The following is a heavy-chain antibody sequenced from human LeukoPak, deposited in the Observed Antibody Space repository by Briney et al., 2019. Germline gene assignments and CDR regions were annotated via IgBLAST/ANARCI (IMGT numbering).Heavy chain of an antibody. V-gene: IGHV3-66*01. CDR3: ARDLRKQGFWS. D-gene: IGHD3-3*01. CDR1: GFNVSTNY. CDR2: IYSGERT. J-gene: IGHJ4*02. Sequence: PGGSLRLSCAASGFNVSTNYMSWVRQAPGRGLEWVSTIYSGERTDYADSVKDRFTISRDKTMNTLYLQMSGLRVEDTAVYYCARDLRKQGFWSWGQGTLVTVSS.